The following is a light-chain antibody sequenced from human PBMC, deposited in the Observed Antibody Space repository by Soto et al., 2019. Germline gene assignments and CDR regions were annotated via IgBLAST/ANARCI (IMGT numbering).Light chain of an antibody. V-gene: IGKV1-9*01. CDR1: QDINTY. J-gene: IGKJ5*01. CDR3: QQRKSYSIT. Sequence: DIQLTQSPSFLSASVGDRVTITCRASQDINTYLAWYQQKPGKAPKLLIFAASTLQNGVSSRFSGSGSGTEFTVTITSLQPEDFATYYCQQRKSYSITFGQGTRLEIK. CDR2: AAS.